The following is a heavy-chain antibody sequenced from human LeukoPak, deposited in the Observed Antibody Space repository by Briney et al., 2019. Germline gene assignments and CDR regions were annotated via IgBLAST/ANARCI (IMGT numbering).Heavy chain of an antibody. D-gene: IGHD7-27*01. V-gene: IGHV3-7*01. CDR3: ARNWDPFDY. CDR2: IKQDGSEK. J-gene: IGHJ4*02. CDR1: GFTFSNYW. Sequence: GGSLRLSCAASGFTFSNYWMSWVRQAPGKGLEWVANIKQDGSEKNYVDSVKGRFTISRDNAKNSLYLQMNSLRAEDTAVYYCARNWDPFDYWGQGTLVTVSS.